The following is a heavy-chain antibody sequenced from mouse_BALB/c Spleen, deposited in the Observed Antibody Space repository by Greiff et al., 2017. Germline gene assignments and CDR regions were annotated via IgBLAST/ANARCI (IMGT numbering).Heavy chain of an antibody. CDR3: ARPVVATDYFDY. J-gene: IGHJ2*01. CDR1: GYTFSSYW. D-gene: IGHD1-1*01. CDR2: ILPGSGST. Sequence: LVESGAELMKPGASVKISCKATGYTFSSYWIEWVKQRPGHGLEWIGEILPGSGSTNYNEKFKGKATFTADTSSNTAYMQLSSLTSEDSAVYYCARPVVATDYFDYWGQGTTLTVSS. V-gene: IGHV1-9*01.